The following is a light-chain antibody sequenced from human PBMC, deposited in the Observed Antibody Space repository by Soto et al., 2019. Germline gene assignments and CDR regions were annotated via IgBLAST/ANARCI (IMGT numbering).Light chain of an antibody. J-gene: IGKJ2*02. CDR3: QQYNNWPPWT. CDR1: QSVCSN. V-gene: IGKV3-15*01. Sequence: EIVMTQSPATLSVSPWERATLSCRASQSVCSNLAWYQQKPGQAPRLLIYGASTRATGIPARFSGSGSGTEFTLTISSLQSEDFAVYYCQQYNNWPPWTFGQGTKLEIK. CDR2: GAS.